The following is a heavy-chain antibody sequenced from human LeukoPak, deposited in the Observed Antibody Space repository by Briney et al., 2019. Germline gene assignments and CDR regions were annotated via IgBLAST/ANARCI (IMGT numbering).Heavy chain of an antibody. CDR1: GFKFKTYG. CDR2: IYYDGNQK. Sequence: GGSLRLSCAASGFKFKTYGMHWVRQAPGEGLEWVAVIYYDGNQKYYGDSVKGRFTVSRDVSENMLYLQMSSLRADDTAVYYCARGGVATAWGAFDVWGQGTMVTGSS. V-gene: IGHV3-33*01. CDR3: ARGGVATAWGAFDV. J-gene: IGHJ3*01. D-gene: IGHD4-23*01.